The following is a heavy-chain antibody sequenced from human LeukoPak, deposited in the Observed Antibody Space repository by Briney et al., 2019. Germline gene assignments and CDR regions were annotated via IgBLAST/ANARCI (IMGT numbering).Heavy chain of an antibody. D-gene: IGHD4-17*01. CDR2: IIPIFGTA. V-gene: IGHV1-69*13. CDR1: GGTFSSYA. Sequence: ASVKVSCKASGGTFSSYAISWVRQAPGQGLEWMGGIIPIFGTANYAQKFQGRVTITADESTSTAYMELSSLRSEDTAMYYCARSSYDYGDYNFDYWGQGTLVTVSS. J-gene: IGHJ4*02. CDR3: ARSSYDYGDYNFDY.